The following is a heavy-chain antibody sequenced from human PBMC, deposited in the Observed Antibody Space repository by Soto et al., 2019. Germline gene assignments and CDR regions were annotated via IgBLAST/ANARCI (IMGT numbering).Heavy chain of an antibody. V-gene: IGHV4-59*01. CDR1: GGSISRYY. CDR3: ARDRSTYGGGGTGEVKENWFDP. D-gene: IGHD2-8*01. CDR2: AYYSGDT. J-gene: IGHJ5*02. Sequence: SETLSLTCSVSGGSISRYYLGWIRQPPVKGLEWIGYAYYSGDTGYNPSLKSRVTMAVDTSKSQVSLKLSSVTAADTAVYYCARDRSTYGGGGTGEVKENWFDPWGQGALVTVSS.